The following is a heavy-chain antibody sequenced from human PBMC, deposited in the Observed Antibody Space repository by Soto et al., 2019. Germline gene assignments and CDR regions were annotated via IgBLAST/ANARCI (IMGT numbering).Heavy chain of an antibody. CDR3: ARDHYGDHTDAFDI. J-gene: IGHJ3*02. CDR1: GFTFSDYY. D-gene: IGHD4-17*01. CDR2: ISSSSSYT. V-gene: IGHV3-11*06. Sequence: GGSLRLSCAASGFTFSDYYMSWIRQAPGKGLEWVSYISSSSSYTNYADSVKGRFTISRDNAKNSLYLQMNSLRAEDTAVYYCARDHYGDHTDAFDIWGQGTMVTVSS.